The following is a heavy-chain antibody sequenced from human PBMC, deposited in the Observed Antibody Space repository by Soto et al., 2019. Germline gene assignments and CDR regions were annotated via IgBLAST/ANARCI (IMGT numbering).Heavy chain of an antibody. CDR3: AKDLGGTTFGFDP. D-gene: IGHD3-10*02. CDR2: ISYDGSNK. V-gene: IGHV3-30*18. J-gene: IGHJ5*02. CDR1: GFTFSSYG. Sequence: PGGSLRLSCAASGFTFSSYGMHWVRQAPGKGLEWVAVISYDGSNKYYADSVKGRFTISRDNSKNTLYLQMNSLRAEDTAVYYCAKDLGGTTFGFDPWGQGTLVTVSS.